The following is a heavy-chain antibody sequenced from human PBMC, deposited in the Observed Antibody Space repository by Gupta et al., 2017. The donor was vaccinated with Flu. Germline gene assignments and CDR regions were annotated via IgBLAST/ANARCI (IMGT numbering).Heavy chain of an antibody. Sequence: QVQLVESGGGVVQPGRSLRLSCAASGFTFSSYGMHWVRQAPGKGLEWVAVIWYDGSNKYYADSVKGRFTISRDNSKNTLYLQMNSLRAEDTAVYYCAREGFEYCSGGSCYYFDYWGQGTLVTVSS. CDR2: IWYDGSNK. V-gene: IGHV3-33*01. CDR3: AREGFEYCSGGSCYYFDY. D-gene: IGHD2-15*01. J-gene: IGHJ4*02. CDR1: GFTFSSYG.